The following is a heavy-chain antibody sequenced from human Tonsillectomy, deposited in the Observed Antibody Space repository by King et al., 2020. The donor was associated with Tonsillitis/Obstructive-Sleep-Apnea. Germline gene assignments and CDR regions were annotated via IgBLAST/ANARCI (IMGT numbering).Heavy chain of an antibody. CDR1: GYTFISYG. Sequence: VQLVQSGAEVKMPGASVKVSCKASGYTFISYGISWVRQAPGQGLEWMGWINAYNGNTNYAQKFQGRVTMTTDTSTSTAYIELRSLRSDDTAVYYCARGPYSGSFLGHYSFDYWGQGTLVTVSS. CDR3: ARGPYSGSFLGHYSFDY. V-gene: IGHV1-18*01. J-gene: IGHJ4*02. CDR2: INAYNGNT. D-gene: IGHD1-26*01.